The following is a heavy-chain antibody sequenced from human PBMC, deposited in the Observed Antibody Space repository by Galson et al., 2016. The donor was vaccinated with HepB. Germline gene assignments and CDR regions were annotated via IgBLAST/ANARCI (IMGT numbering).Heavy chain of an antibody. D-gene: IGHD6-13*01. J-gene: IGHJ4*02. CDR2: IWYDGSNK. CDR1: GFTFSSYG. V-gene: IGHV3-33*01. Sequence: SLRLSCAASGFTFSSYGMHWVRQAPGKGLEWVAAIWYDGSNKYYADSVKGRFTISRDNSKNTLSLQMNSLRAVDTAVYYCARGRGRTAAGKGRSYYFDSWGQGTLVTVSS. CDR3: ARGRGRTAAGKGRSYYFDS.